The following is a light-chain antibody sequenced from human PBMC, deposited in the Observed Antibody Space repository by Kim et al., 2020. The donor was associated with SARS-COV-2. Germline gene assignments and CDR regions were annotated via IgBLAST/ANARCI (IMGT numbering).Light chain of an antibody. CDR3: SSFTRSRTFV. V-gene: IGLV2-14*03. CDR2: DVT. J-gene: IGLJ1*01. CDR1: SSDVGGYNY. Sequence: QSALTQPASVSGSPGQSITISCTGTSSDVGGYNYVSWYQHHPGKAPKFLIYDVTERPSGVSDRFSGSKSGNTASLTISGLQADDEADYYCSSFTRSRTFVFGTGTKVTVL.